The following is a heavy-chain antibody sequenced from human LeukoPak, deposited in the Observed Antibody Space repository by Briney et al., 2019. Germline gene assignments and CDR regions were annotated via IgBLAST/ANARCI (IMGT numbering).Heavy chain of an antibody. D-gene: IGHD6-19*01. J-gene: IGHJ6*02. CDR1: GYTFANYE. CDR3: AKEIDIPVGGTFHYYGLDV. CDR2: MNPNSGNT. Sequence: SSVKASCKASGYTFANYEINWVRQAPGQGLEWMGWMNPNSGNTGFEQKFQGRVSMTRNISISTGFMEMSSLRSEDTAVYYCAKEIDIPVGGTFHYYGLDVWGQGTTVTVS. V-gene: IGHV1-8*01.